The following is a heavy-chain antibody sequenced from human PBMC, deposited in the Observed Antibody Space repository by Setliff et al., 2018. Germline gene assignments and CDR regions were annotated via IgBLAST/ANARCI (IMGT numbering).Heavy chain of an antibody. Sequence: ASVKVSCKASGATFSSYGTSWVRQAPGQGLEWMGGTIPMFGTTEYAQKFQGRLTIITDESTNTAFVQLSSLRSDDTAVYYCVREGVDRRSSTDYRYYMDVWGKGTTVTVSS. V-gene: IGHV1-69*05. CDR2: TIPMFGTT. CDR1: GATFSSYG. J-gene: IGHJ6*03. D-gene: IGHD6-6*01. CDR3: VREGVDRRSSTDYRYYMDV.